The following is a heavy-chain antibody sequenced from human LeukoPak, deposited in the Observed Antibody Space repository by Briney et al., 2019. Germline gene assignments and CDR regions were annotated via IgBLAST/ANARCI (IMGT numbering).Heavy chain of an antibody. J-gene: IGHJ4*02. D-gene: IGHD5-12*01. V-gene: IGHV3-23*01. Sequence: GGSLRLSCAASGFTFSTYAMRGVREAPGKGREGVSAISGSGGSTYYADSVKGRYTISRDNSKNTLYLQMNSLRAEDKAVYYYAKGEDIGDTGRFDYWCQGTLVTVSS. CDR3: AKGEDIGDTGRFDY. CDR2: ISGSGGST. CDR1: GFTFSTYA.